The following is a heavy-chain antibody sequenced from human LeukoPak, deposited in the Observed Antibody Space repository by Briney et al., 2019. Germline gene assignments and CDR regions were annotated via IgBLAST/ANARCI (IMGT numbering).Heavy chain of an antibody. V-gene: IGHV3-74*01. D-gene: IGHD5-24*01. Sequence: GGSLRLSCVASGFTFSSYWMHWVRQAPGKGPVWVSRINTDGSTTSYADSVKGRFTTSRDNAKNTLYLQMNSLRADDTAVYYCARGEMVQVYWGQGTLVTVSS. CDR2: INTDGSTT. CDR1: GFTFSSYW. CDR3: ARGEMVQVY. J-gene: IGHJ4*02.